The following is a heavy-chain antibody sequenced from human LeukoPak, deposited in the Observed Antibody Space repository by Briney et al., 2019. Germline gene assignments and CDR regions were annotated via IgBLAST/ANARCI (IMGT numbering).Heavy chain of an antibody. V-gene: IGHV4-39*07. CDR1: GDSITKKNFF. CDR2: MSYSGKI. CDR3: ARDENGYVWGSFRA. J-gene: IGHJ5*02. Sequence: PSETLSLTCTISGDSITKKNFFWGWIRQPPGKGLEWIVSMSYSGKIYYNPSLKSRVSISIDTSKNQLSLKLSSVTAADTAVYYCARDENGYVWGSFRAWGQGTLVTVSS. D-gene: IGHD3-16*02.